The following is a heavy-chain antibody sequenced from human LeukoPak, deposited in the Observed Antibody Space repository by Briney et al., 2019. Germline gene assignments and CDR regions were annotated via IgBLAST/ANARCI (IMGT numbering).Heavy chain of an antibody. V-gene: IGHV4-4*02. CDR3: ARAVLATKSEHWFDS. CDR1: GGSISSNNW. CDR2: IYQSGGT. J-gene: IGHJ5*01. Sequence: SETLSLTCAVSGGSISSNNWWSWVRQPPGQGLEWLGEIYQSGGTNYNPSLKSRVTISLDKSKKQFSLKPSSVTAADTAMYYCARAVLATKSEHWFDSWGQGTLVTVSS. D-gene: IGHD2-8*01.